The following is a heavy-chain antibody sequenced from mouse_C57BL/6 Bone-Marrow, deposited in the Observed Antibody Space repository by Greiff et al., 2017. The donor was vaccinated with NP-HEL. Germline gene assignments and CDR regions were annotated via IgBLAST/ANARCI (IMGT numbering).Heavy chain of an antibody. J-gene: IGHJ1*03. CDR3: ARYYYGSRGWHFDF. V-gene: IGHV1-72*01. CDR1: GYTFTSYW. CDR2: IDPNSGGT. Sequence: QVQLQQPGADLVKPGASVKLSCKASGYTFTSYWMHWVKQRPGRGLEWIGRIDPNSGGTKFNEKFKTKATLTVDKPSSTAYMQLSSLTSEDSAVYYCARYYYGSRGWHFDFWGTGTTVTVSS. D-gene: IGHD1-1*01.